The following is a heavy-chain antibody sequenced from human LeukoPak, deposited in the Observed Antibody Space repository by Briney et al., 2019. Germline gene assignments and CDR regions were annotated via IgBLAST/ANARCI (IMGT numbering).Heavy chain of an antibody. Sequence: ASVKVSCKASGYTFTGYYMHWVRQAPGQGLEWMGWISAYNGNTNYAQKLQGRVTMTTDTSTSTAYMELRSLRSDDTAVYYCARDRGHSYGYYLDYWGQGTLVTVSS. CDR3: ARDRGHSYGYYLDY. CDR1: GYTFTGYY. D-gene: IGHD5-18*01. V-gene: IGHV1-18*04. CDR2: ISAYNGNT. J-gene: IGHJ4*02.